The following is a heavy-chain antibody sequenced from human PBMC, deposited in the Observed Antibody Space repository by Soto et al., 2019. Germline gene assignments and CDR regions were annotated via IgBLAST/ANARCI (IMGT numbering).Heavy chain of an antibody. J-gene: IGHJ4*02. CDR1: GGSFSGYY. V-gene: IGHV4-34*01. Sequence: SETLSLTCAVYGGSFSGYYWSWIHQPPGKGLEWIGEINHSGSTNYNPSLKSRVTISVDTSKNQFSLKLSSVTAADTAVYFRARYKRSGSDDFDYWGQGTQVTVSS. CDR3: ARYKRSGSDDFDY. CDR2: INHSGST. D-gene: IGHD1-20*01.